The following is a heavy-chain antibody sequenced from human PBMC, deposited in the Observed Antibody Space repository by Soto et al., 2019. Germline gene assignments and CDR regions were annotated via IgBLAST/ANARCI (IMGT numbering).Heavy chain of an antibody. CDR2: INGDGSST. J-gene: IGHJ1*01. CDR3: ARETEWSPQL. CDR1: GFTSRSFW. V-gene: IGHV3-74*01. Sequence: EVQLVESGGGLVQPGGSLRLSCAASGFTSRSFWMHWFRQAPGKGLLWVSRINGDGSSTSYADSVRGRFTISRDNAKNTLILQMNSLRVEDSAVYYCARETEWSPQLWGQGTLATVSS. D-gene: IGHD2-8*01.